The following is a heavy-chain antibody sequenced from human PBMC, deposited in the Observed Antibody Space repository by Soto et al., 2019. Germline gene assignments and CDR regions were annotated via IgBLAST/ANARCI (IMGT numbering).Heavy chain of an antibody. Sequence: GGSLRLSCAASGFTFSSYAMHWVRQAPGKGLEYVSAISSNGGSTYYANSVKGRFTISRDNSKNTLYLQMGSLRAEDMAVYYCARGDTIFGVECIDYWGQGTLVTVSS. D-gene: IGHD3-3*01. J-gene: IGHJ4*02. CDR2: ISSNGGST. V-gene: IGHV3-64*01. CDR1: GFTFSSYA. CDR3: ARGDTIFGVECIDY.